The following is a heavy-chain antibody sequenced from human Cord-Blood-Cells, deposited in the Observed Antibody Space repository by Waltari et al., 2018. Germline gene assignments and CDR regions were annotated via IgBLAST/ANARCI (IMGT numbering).Heavy chain of an antibody. CDR2: VNPNNGGT. J-gene: IGHJ3*02. V-gene: IGHV1-2*04. CDR3: ARDSNSSSWYAFDI. D-gene: IGHD6-13*01. Sequence: QVQLVQSGAEVKKPGASVKVSCKASGYTFTGYYMHWVRQAPGQGLEWMGWVNPNNGGTNYAQKFQGWVTMTRDTSISTAYMELSRLRSDDTAVYYWARDSNSSSWYAFDIWGQGTMVTVS. CDR1: GYTFTGYY.